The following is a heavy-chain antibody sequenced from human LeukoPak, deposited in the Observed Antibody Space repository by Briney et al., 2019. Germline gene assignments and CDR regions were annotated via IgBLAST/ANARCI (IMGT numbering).Heavy chain of an antibody. J-gene: IGHJ6*02. V-gene: IGHV1-3*01. CDR2: INAGNGNT. D-gene: IGHD2-2*01. Sequence: ASVKVSCKASGYTFTSYAMHWVRQAPGQRLEWMGWINAGNGNTKYSQKFQGRVTITRDTSASTAYMELSSLRSEDTAVYYCARRGCSSTSCYYYYYGMDVWGQGTTVTVSS. CDR3: ARRGCSSTSCYYYYYGMDV. CDR1: GYTFTSYA.